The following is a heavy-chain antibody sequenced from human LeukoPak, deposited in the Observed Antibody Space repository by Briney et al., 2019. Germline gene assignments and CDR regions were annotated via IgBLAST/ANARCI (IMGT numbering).Heavy chain of an antibody. V-gene: IGHV4-38-2*01. CDR1: GGSFSGYY. CDR3: ARRTTYFGWRPSESPSCFDY. Sequence: SETLSLTCAVYGGSFSGYYWGWIRQPPGMGLEWIGSIYHSGSTYYNPSLKSRVTISIDTSKNQFSLTLSSVTAADTAVYYCARRTTYFGWRPSESPSCFDYWGQGTLVTVSS. J-gene: IGHJ4*02. D-gene: IGHD3-9*01. CDR2: IYHSGST.